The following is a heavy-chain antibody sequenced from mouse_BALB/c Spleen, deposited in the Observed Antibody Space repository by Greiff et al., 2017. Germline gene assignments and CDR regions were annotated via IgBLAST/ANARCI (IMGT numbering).Heavy chain of an antibody. V-gene: IGHV3-6*02. D-gene: IGHD2-1*01. CDR1: GYSITSGYY. CDR2: ISYDGSN. Sequence: EVQLQESGPGLVKPSQSLSLTCSVTGYSITSGYYWNWIRQFPGNKLEWMGYISYDGSNNYNPSLKNRISITRDTSKNQFFLKLNSVTTEDTATYYCARGDYGNYDWGQGTTLTVSS. CDR3: ARGDYGNYD. J-gene: IGHJ2*01.